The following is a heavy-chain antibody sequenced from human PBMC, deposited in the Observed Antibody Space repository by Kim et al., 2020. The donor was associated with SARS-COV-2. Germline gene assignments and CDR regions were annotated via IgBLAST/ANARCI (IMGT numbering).Heavy chain of an antibody. CDR3: ATYYYGSGSYFLQPAH. J-gene: IGHJ4*02. Sequence: GGSLRLSCAASGFTFSSYAMSWVRQAPGKGLEWVSAISGSGVSTYYADSVKGRFTISRDNSKNTLYLQMNSLRAEDTAVYYCATYYYGSGSYFLQPAHWGQGTLVTVSS. V-gene: IGHV3-23*01. D-gene: IGHD3-10*01. CDR2: ISGSGVST. CDR1: GFTFSSYA.